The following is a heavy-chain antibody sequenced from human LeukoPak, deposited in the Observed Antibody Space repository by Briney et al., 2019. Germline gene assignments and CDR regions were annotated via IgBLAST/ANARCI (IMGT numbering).Heavy chain of an antibody. Sequence: ASVKVSCKASGGTFSSYAISWVRQAPGQGLEWMGGIIPIFGTANYAQKFQGRVTMTEDTSTDTAYMELSSLRSEDTAVYYCATPRIAAAGRGPGVWDWFDPWGQGTLVTVSS. V-gene: IGHV1-69*06. J-gene: IGHJ5*02. CDR1: GGTFSSYA. CDR3: ATPRIAAAGRGPGVWDWFDP. CDR2: IIPIFGTA. D-gene: IGHD6-13*01.